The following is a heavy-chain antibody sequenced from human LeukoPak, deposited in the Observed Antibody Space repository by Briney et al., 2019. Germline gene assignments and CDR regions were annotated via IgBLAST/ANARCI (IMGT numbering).Heavy chain of an antibody. CDR3: ARARWGVVPFDY. D-gene: IGHD3-3*01. CDR2: ISSSSSTI. CDR1: GFTFSSYS. V-gene: IGHV3-48*02. J-gene: IGHJ4*02. Sequence: PGGSLRLSCAASGFTFSSYSMNWVRQAPGKGLGWVSYISSSSSTIYYADSVKGRFTISRDDAKNSLYLQMNSLRDEDTAVYYCARARWGVVPFDYWGQGTLVTVSS.